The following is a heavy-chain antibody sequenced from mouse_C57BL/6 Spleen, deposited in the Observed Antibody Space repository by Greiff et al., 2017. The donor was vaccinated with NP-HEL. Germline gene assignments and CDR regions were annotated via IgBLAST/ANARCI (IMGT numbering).Heavy chain of an antibody. CDR1: GYTFTSYW. D-gene: IGHD1-1*01. V-gene: IGHV1-53*01. CDR3: ATTVVAKGYYLDY. Sequence: QVQLQQPGTELVKPGAPVKLSCKASGYTFTSYWMHWVKQRPGQGLEWIGNINPSNGGTNYNEKFKSKATLTVDKSSSTAYMQLSSLTSEDSAVYYCATTVVAKGYYLDYWGQGTTLTVSS. J-gene: IGHJ2*01. CDR2: INPSNGGT.